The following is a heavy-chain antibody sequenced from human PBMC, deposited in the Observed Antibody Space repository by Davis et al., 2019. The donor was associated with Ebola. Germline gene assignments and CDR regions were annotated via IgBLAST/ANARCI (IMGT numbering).Heavy chain of an antibody. D-gene: IGHD6-19*01. CDR1: GGSISSDY. CDR3: ARGLRGRLAKWFDP. J-gene: IGHJ5*02. CDR2: IYYSGST. V-gene: IGHV4-59*01. Sequence: SETLSLTCTVSGGSISSDYWTWIRQPPGKGLKWIGYIYYSGSTNYNPSLKSRAAISVDTSKSQFSLNLRSVTAADTAMYYCARGLRGRLAKWFDPWGQGTLVIVSS.